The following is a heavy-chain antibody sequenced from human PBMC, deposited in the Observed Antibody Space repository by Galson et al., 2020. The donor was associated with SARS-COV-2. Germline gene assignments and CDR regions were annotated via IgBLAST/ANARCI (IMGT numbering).Heavy chain of an antibody. CDR2: IKPDGSDK. CDR1: GFTFSSHW. D-gene: IGHD7-27*01. V-gene: IGHV3-7*04. Sequence: GESLKISCVGSGFTFSSHWVSWVRQAPGKGLEWVADIKPDGSDKYYVDSVKGRFTIARDNAKNSVYLQMNSLGAEDTAVYYCARGHWGRDYWGQGTLVTVSS. J-gene: IGHJ4*02. CDR3: ARGHWGRDY.